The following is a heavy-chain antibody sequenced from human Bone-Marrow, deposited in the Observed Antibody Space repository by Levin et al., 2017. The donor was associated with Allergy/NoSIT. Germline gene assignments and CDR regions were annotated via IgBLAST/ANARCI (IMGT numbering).Heavy chain of an antibody. V-gene: IGHV3-23*01. D-gene: IGHD3-9*01. CDR1: GFTFSSYA. Sequence: GGSLRLSCAASGFTFSSYAMSWVRQAPGKGLEWVSAISGSGGSTYYADSVKGRFTISRDNSKNTLYLQMNSRRAEDTAVYYCAKFGNFTFYWPTEDHYYYYGMDVWGQGTTVTVSS. J-gene: IGHJ6*02. CDR3: AKFGNFTFYWPTEDHYYYYGMDV. CDR2: ISGSGGST.